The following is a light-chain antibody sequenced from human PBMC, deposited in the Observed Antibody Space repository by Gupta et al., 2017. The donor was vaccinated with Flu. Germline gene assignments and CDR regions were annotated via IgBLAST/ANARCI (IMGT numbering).Light chain of an antibody. Sequence: QSVLTQPPSASGTPGQRVSISCSGSSSNIGSNTVNWYRQVPGTAPKLLIHSDNQRPSGVPDRFSGSKSGTSAYLEISGLQSEDEADYDCAAWDDSLKGPVFGGGTKLTVL. J-gene: IGLJ3*02. CDR3: AAWDDSLKGPV. CDR2: SDN. CDR1: SSNIGSNT. V-gene: IGLV1-44*01.